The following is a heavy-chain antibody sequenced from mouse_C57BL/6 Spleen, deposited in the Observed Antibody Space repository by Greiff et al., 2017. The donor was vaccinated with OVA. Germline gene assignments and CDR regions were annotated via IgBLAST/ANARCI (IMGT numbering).Heavy chain of an antibody. V-gene: IGHV1-72*01. CDR2: IDPNSGGT. J-gene: IGHJ4*01. Sequence: QVQLQQPGAELVKPGASVKLSCKASGYTFTSYWMHWVKQRPGRGLEWIGRIDPNSGGTKYNEKFKSKATLTVDKPSSTAYMQLNSLTSEDSAVYYCASTVGAPYYYAMDYWGQGTSVTVSS. CDR1: GYTFTSYW. D-gene: IGHD1-1*01. CDR3: ASTVGAPYYYAMDY.